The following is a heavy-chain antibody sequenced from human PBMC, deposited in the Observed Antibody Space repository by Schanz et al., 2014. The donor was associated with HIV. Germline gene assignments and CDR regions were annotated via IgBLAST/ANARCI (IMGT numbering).Heavy chain of an antibody. CDR2: IWYNGGEK. Sequence: QVQLVESGGGVVQPGRSLRLSCAASGFTFSSYGMQWVRQAPGKGLEWGAVIWYNGGEKYYGEALKGRFTISRDNSKNTLYLQMNSLRAEDTAVYYCARDVSYDSSGYYSDYYYGMDVWGQGTTVTVSS. D-gene: IGHD3-22*01. CDR1: GFTFSSYG. CDR3: ARDVSYDSSGYYSDYYYGMDV. V-gene: IGHV3-33*01. J-gene: IGHJ6*02.